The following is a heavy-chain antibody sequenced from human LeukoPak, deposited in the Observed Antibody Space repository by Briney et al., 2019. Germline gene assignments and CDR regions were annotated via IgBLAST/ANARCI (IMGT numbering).Heavy chain of an antibody. J-gene: IGHJ4*02. V-gene: IGHV3-21*01. CDR2: ISSSSSYI. D-gene: IGHD2-15*01. CDR3: ARVANSGALRTDY. Sequence: PGGSLRLSCAASGFTLRSYSMNWVRQAPGKGLEWVSSISSSSSYIYYADSVKGRFTISRDNAKNSLYLQMNSLRAEDTAVYYCARVANSGALRTDYWGQGTLVTVSS. CDR1: GFTLRSYS.